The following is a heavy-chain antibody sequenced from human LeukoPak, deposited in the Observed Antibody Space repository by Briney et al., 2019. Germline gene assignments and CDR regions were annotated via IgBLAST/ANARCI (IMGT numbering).Heavy chain of an antibody. Sequence: GGSLRLSCAASGFSFSSYGMHWVRQAPGKGLEWVAVISYDGSNKYYADSVKGRFTISRDNSKNTLYLQMNSLRGEDTAVYFCAKADYSSTWYYFDFWGQGTLVIVSP. V-gene: IGHV3-30*18. CDR3: AKADYSSTWYYFDF. CDR2: ISYDGSNK. D-gene: IGHD6-13*01. CDR1: GFSFSSYG. J-gene: IGHJ4*02.